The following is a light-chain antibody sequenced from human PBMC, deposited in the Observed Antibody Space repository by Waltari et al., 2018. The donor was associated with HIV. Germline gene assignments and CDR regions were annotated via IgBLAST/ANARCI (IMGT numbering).Light chain of an antibody. CDR2: ASS. CDR1: PNIATQS. V-gene: IGKV3-20*01. Sequence: VLMQSPPTHSVSPVGNPTPPCSATPNIATQSLTWYPQRPSPDPPHVFFASSTRATGIPDMVRGSESGTDFTLTIRRLEPEDFAIYYCQVDGGSGRWTFGPGTRLEFK. J-gene: IGKJ1*01. CDR3: QVDGGSGRWT.